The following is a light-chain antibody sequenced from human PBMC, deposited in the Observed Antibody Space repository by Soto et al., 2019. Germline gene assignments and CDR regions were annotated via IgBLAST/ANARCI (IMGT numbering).Light chain of an antibody. J-gene: IGKJ1*01. V-gene: IGKV1-5*03. Sequence: DIQMTQSPSTLSASVGDRVTITCRASQRIFSWLAWYQQKPGKAPNLLIHKASSLQSGVPSRFSGSRSGTEFTLTISSLQPEDFASYYCQQYNSYPWTFGQGTKVEIK. CDR3: QQYNSYPWT. CDR2: KAS. CDR1: QRIFSW.